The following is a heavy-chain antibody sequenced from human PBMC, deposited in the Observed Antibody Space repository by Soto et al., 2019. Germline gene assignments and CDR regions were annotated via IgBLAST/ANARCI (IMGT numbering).Heavy chain of an antibody. Sequence: EVQLVESGGGLVQPGGSLRLSCAGSGFIFGNFWMTWVRQAPGQGLEWVANIKQDGSEKYYVDSVKGRFTISRDNVKNSLYLPMNSLRSEYTAVEYCARGTGGATSSGKDQFDYWGQGTLVPVSS. CDR1: GFIFGNFW. J-gene: IGHJ4*02. V-gene: IGHV3-7*01. CDR3: ARGTGGATSSGKDQFDY. D-gene: IGHD1-26*01. CDR2: IKQDGSEK.